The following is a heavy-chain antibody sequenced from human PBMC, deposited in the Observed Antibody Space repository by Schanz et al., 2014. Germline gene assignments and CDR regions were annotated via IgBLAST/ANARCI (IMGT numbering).Heavy chain of an antibody. V-gene: IGHV3-23*01. J-gene: IGHJ3*01. D-gene: IGHD2-8*02. Sequence: EVQLLESGGGLVQPGGSLRLSCEASGFSFGNYGMSWVRQAPGKGLEWVSGFDAHDGRAYYADSAKGRFTISRDNSKSTLYVEMNSLRVEDTAVYYCAKTLFPGGTQTFDVWGQGTMVTVSS. CDR3: AKTLFPGGTQTFDV. CDR2: FDAHDGRA. CDR1: GFSFGNYG.